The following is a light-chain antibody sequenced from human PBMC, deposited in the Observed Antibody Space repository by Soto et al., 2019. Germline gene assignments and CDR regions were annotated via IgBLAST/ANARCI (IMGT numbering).Light chain of an antibody. CDR2: GIS. J-gene: IGKJ5*01. CDR3: QQYSKWPIT. CDR1: QSVNSN. V-gene: IGKV3-15*01. Sequence: EMVMTQSPAILSVSPGESATLSCRASQSVNSNYLAWYQQHPGQPPRLLIYGISTRATGIPARFSGSGSGTEFSLTISSLQSGDFAVDYCQQYSKWPITFGQGTRLEIK.